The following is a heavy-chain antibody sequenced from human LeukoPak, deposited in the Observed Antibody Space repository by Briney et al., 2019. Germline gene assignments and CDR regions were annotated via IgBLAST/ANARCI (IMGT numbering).Heavy chain of an antibody. CDR2: IWYDGSNK. CDR3: AKAGSGGPYYSDY. Sequence: GGSLRLSCAASGFTFSSYGMHWVRQAPGKGLEWVAVIWYDGSNKYYADSVKGRFTISRDNSKNTLYLQMNSLRAEDTAVYYCAKAGSGGPYYSDYWGQGTLVTVSS. D-gene: IGHD3-10*01. J-gene: IGHJ4*02. V-gene: IGHV3-33*06. CDR1: GFTFSSYG.